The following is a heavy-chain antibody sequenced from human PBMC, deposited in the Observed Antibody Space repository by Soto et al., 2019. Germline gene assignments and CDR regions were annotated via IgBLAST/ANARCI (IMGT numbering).Heavy chain of an antibody. V-gene: IGHV1-69*13. CDR2: IIPFFNTP. CDR3: AAESAYGGNPLAFLY. Sequence: SVKVSCKASADTFSSYAISWVRQAPGQGLDWMGGIIPFFNTPNYAQKFQGRVTITADESTSTAYMDLSSLRSEDTAMYYCAAESAYGGNPLAFLYWGKGTLVTVSS. J-gene: IGHJ4*02. CDR1: ADTFSSYA. D-gene: IGHD2-21*01.